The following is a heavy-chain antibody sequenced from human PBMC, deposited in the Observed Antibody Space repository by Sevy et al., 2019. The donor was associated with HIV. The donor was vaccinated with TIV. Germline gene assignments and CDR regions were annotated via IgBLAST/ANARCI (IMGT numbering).Heavy chain of an antibody. Sequence: GGSLRLSCVASGFAFSNYYAMHWVRQAPGKGLEWVALISYDGSDKYYADSGKGRFTISRDNFKNTLILQMNSLTTEATAVYYCARPRANYVDHYFFYAMDVWGQGTTVTVSS. CDR1: GFAFSNYYA. D-gene: IGHD4-17*01. CDR2: ISYDGSDK. V-gene: IGHV3-30-3*01. J-gene: IGHJ6*02. CDR3: ARPRANYVDHYFFYAMDV.